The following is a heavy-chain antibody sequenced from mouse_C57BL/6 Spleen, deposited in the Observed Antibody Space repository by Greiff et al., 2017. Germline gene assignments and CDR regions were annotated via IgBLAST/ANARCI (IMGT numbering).Heavy chain of an antibody. J-gene: IGHJ2*01. D-gene: IGHD2-2*01. CDR2: INPSNGGT. V-gene: IGHV1-53*01. CDR1: GYTFTSYW. CDR3: ARGGGYDEFDY. Sequence: QVQLKQSGTELVKPGASVKLSCKASGYTFTSYWMHWVKQRPGQGLEWIGNINPSNGGTNYNEKFKSKATLTVDKSSSTAYMQLSSLTSEDSAVYYCARGGGYDEFDYWGQGTTLTVSS.